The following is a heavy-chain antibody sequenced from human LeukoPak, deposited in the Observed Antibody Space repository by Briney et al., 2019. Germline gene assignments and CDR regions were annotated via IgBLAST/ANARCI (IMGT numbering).Heavy chain of an antibody. D-gene: IGHD2-21*02. J-gene: IGHJ4*02. CDR1: GFTFSAYS. Sequence: GGSLRLSRVASGFTFSAYSMTWVRQAPGKGLDWVSSISVSGGGTYYADSVRGRFTISRDNSKNTLYLHVNSLRAEDTAVYYCVKDWRDESNCGGDCLQYWGQGTLVTVSS. V-gene: IGHV3-23*01. CDR3: VKDWRDESNCGGDCLQY. CDR2: ISVSGGGT.